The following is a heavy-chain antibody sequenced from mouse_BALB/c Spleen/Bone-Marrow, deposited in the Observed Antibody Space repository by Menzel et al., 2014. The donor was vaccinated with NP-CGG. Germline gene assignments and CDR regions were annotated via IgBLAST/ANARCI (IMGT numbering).Heavy chain of an antibody. D-gene: IGHD1-1*01. Sequence: EVNVVESGVGLVKPGGSLKLSCAASGFTFSSYTMSWVRQTPEKRLEWVATISSGGSYTYYPDSVKGRFTISRDNAKNTLYLQMSSLKSEDTAMYYCTRDPFYYGSSYAMDYWGQGTSVTVSS. CDR2: ISSGGSYT. V-gene: IGHV5-6-4*01. CDR1: GFTFSSYT. J-gene: IGHJ4*01. CDR3: TRDPFYYGSSYAMDY.